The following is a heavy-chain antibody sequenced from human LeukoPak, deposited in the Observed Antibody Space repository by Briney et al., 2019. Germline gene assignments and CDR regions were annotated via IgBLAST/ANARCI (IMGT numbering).Heavy chain of an antibody. CDR1: GGSISSYY. D-gene: IGHD3-22*01. CDR2: IYTSGST. V-gene: IGHV4-4*07. J-gene: IGHJ4*02. Sequence: SETLSLTCTVSGGSISSYYWSWIRQPAGKGLEWIGRIYTSGSTNYNPSLKSRVTMSVDTSKNQFSLKLSSVTAADTAVYYCARDQDSSGYYAYWGQRTLVTVSS. CDR3: ARDQDSSGYYAY.